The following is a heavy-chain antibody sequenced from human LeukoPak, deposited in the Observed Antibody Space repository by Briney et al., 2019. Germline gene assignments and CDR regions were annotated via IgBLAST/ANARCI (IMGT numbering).Heavy chain of an antibody. J-gene: IGHJ4*02. CDR2: ITSDGGA. CDR1: GFTCSSHA. CDR3: ANRH. V-gene: IGHV3-23*01. Sequence: GGSLRLSRAASGFTCSSHAMSWVRQAPGKGLEWVSSITSDGGAYYADSVKGRFTISRDNSKNTVYLQMNSLRAEDTAIYYCANRHWGQGTLVTVSS.